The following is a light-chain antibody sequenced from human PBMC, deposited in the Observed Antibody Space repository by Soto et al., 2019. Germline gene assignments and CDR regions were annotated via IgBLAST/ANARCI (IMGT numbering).Light chain of an antibody. CDR2: EVS. Sequence: QSALTQPASVSVSPGQSIAISCTGTSSDVGGYNYVSWYQQHPGKAPKRMIYEVSKRPSGVPDRFSGSKSGNTASLTVSGLQAEDEAAYYCSSYAGSNSHVVFGGGTQLTVL. CDR1: SSDVGGYNY. V-gene: IGLV2-8*01. CDR3: SSYAGSNSHVV. J-gene: IGLJ2*01.